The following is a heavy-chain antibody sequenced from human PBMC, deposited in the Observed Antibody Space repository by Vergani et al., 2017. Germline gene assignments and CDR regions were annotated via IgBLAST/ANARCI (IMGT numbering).Heavy chain of an antibody. CDR3: ARGEKVIGGWNNWIDP. V-gene: IGHV4-4*07. CDR1: GSSLSAYF. D-gene: IGHD3-3*01. Sequence: QVQLQESGPGLVKPSETLSLTCSVSGSSLSAYFWTWIRQPAGKGLEWIGRISVGGDTNHNPSLKSRVIMSVNTSKNQFFLRLSSVTAADTAVYYCARGEKVIGGWNNWIDPWGQGTLVIVSS. J-gene: IGHJ5*02. CDR2: ISVGGDT.